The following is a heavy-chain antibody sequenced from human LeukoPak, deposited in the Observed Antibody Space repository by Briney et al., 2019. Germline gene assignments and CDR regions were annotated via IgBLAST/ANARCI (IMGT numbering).Heavy chain of an antibody. Sequence: GGSVKVSCQASGYTFTGYYMHWVRQAPGQGLEWMGWINPNSGGTNYAQKFQGRVTMTGDTSISTAYMELSRLRSDDTAVYYCARVVAATPEGYYYYYGMDVWGQGTTVTVSS. CDR2: INPNSGGT. D-gene: IGHD2-15*01. CDR3: ARVVAATPEGYYYYYGMDV. J-gene: IGHJ6*02. CDR1: GYTFTGYY. V-gene: IGHV1-2*02.